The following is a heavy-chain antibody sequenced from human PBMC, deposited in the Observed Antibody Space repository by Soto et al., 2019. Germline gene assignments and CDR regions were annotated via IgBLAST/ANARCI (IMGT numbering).Heavy chain of an antibody. J-gene: IGHJ6*02. CDR2: IDWDDDK. CDR1: GFSLSTSGMC. D-gene: IGHD3-10*01. Sequence: SGPTLVNPTQTLTLTCTFSGFSLSTSGMCVSWIRQPPGKALEWLALIDWDDDKYYSTSLETRLTISKDTSKNQVVLTVTNMDPVDTATYYCARTSTLRVLSEPPRYHYYALDVWGQGTTVTVSS. V-gene: IGHV2-70*01. CDR3: ARTSTLRVLSEPPRYHYYALDV.